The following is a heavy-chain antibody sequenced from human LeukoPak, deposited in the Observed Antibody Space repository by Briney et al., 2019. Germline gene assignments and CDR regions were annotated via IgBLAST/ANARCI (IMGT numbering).Heavy chain of an antibody. CDR1: GGSFSGYY. V-gene: IGHV4-34*01. Sequence: PSETLSLTCAVYGGSFSGYYWSWIRQPPGKGLEWVGEINHSGSTNYNPSPKSRVTISVDTSKNQFSLKLSSVTAADTAVYYCARLYCGGDCYDYFDYWGQGTLVTVSS. J-gene: IGHJ4*02. CDR2: INHSGST. CDR3: ARLYCGGDCYDYFDY. D-gene: IGHD2-21*01.